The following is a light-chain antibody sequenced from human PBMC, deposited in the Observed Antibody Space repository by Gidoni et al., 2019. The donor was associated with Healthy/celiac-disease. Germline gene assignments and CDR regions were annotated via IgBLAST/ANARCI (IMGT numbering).Light chain of an antibody. Sequence: SSALTQYPAVSVALGQTVRITCQGDSLRSYYASWYQQKPGQAPVLVIYGKNNRPAGIPDRFSGSSSGNTASLTITGAQAEDEADYYCNSRDSSGNHLVFGGGTKLTVL. CDR1: SLRSYY. CDR3: NSRDSSGNHLV. V-gene: IGLV3-19*01. CDR2: GKN. J-gene: IGLJ2*01.